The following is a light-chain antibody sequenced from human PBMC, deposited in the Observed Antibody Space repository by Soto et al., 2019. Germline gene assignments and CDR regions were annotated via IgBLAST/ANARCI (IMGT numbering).Light chain of an antibody. CDR2: DSS. CDR3: QQSYSNPTWT. V-gene: IGKV1-39*01. CDR1: QGISSY. Sequence: DIQMTQSPSSLSSSVLERVTITCRVSQGISSYLNWYRQKPGKVPKLLVYDSSTLQSGVPSRFSGSGFGAEFTLTVSSLQPEDFATYYCQQSYSNPTWTFGQGTKVDI. J-gene: IGKJ1*01.